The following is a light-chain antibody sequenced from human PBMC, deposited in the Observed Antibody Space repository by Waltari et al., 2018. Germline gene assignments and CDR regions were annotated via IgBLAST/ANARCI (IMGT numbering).Light chain of an antibody. J-gene: IGKJ2*01. Sequence: DIQMTQSPSSLSASVGDRVTTSCQASRDINNFLNWYQQKPGKAHKLLIYDASNLEIGVPSRFSGRGSGTHFTFTISSLQPEDVATYYCQQYDDFPPYTFGQGTKVEIK. CDR1: RDINNF. V-gene: IGKV1-33*01. CDR2: DAS. CDR3: QQYDDFPPYT.